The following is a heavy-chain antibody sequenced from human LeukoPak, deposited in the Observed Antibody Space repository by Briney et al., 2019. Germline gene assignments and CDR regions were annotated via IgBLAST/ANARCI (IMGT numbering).Heavy chain of an antibody. CDR1: GFSFSSNW. V-gene: IGHV3-7*01. CDR3: ARLGLEVGGPNWFDP. J-gene: IGHJ5*02. Sequence: GGSLRLSCAAPGFSFSSNWMGWVRQAPGKGLEWVAHIKRDGSQKYYLDSVKGRFTISRDNAKNSLYLQMNSLRVEDTAVYYCARLGLEVGGPNWFDPWGQGALVTVSS. CDR2: IKRDGSQK. D-gene: IGHD1-1*01.